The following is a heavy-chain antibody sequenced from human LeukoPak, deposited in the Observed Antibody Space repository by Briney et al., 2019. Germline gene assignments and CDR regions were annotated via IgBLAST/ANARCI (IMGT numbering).Heavy chain of an antibody. CDR3: AADQKQLQLWLWDYYGMDV. Sequence: ASVKVSCKASGFTFTSSAVQWVRQARGQRLEWIGWIVVGSGNTNYAQKFQERVTITRDMSTSTAYMELSSLRSEDTAVYYCAADQKQLQLWLWDYYGMDVWGQGTTVTVS. D-gene: IGHD5-18*01. J-gene: IGHJ6*02. CDR2: IVVGSGNT. CDR1: GFTFTSSA. V-gene: IGHV1-58*01.